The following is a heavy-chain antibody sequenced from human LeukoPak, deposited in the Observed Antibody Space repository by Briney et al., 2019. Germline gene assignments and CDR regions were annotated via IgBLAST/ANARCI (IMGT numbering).Heavy chain of an antibody. V-gene: IGHV4-4*02. J-gene: IGHJ3*02. CDR2: IYHSGST. CDR1: GGSISSSNW. D-gene: IGHD6-13*01. CDR3: ARGYSSSWYVPWFDI. Sequence: SETLSLTCAVSGGSISSSNWWSWVRQPPGKGLEWIGEIYHSGSTNYNPSLKSRVTISVDKSKNQFSLKLSSVTAADTAVYYCARGYSSSWYVPWFDIWGQGTMVTVSS.